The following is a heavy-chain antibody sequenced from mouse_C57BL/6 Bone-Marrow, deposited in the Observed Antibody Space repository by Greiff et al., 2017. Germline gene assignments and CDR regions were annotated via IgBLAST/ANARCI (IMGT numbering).Heavy chain of an antibody. CDR1: GYTFTSYW. J-gene: IGHJ1*03. V-gene: IGHV1-55*01. CDR2: IYPGSGST. D-gene: IGHD4-1*01. Sequence: VQLKEPGAELVKPGASVKMSCKASGYTFTSYWITWVKQRPGQGLEWIGDIYPGSGSTNYNEKFKSKATLTVDTSSSTAYMQLSSLTSEDSAVYYCARSNWDYFDVWGTGTTVTVSS. CDR3: ARSNWDYFDV.